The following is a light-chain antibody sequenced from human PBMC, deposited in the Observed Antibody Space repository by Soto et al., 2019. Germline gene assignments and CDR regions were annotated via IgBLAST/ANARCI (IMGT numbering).Light chain of an antibody. CDR3: QQFDNLIT. V-gene: IGKV3D-20*01. CDR1: QRISNNY. CDR2: DAS. Sequence: EIVLTQSPATLSLSPGERATLSCGASQRISNNYLAWYQQKPGLAPRLLIYDASNRAAGIPDRFSGSWSGTDFTLTISRLEPEDFAVYYCQQFDNLITFGGGTKVEIK. J-gene: IGKJ4*01.